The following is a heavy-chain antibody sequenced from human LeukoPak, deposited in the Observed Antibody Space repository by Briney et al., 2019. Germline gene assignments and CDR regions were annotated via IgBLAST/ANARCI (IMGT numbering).Heavy chain of an antibody. Sequence: SETLSLTCAVSGGSISSGGYSWSWIRQPPGKGLEWIGYIYHSGSTYYNPSLKSRVTISVDRSKNQFSLKLSSVTAADTAVYYCARVRRVSGYDAFDIWGQGTMVTVSS. CDR1: GGSISSGGYS. J-gene: IGHJ3*02. D-gene: IGHD3-22*01. V-gene: IGHV4-30-2*01. CDR3: ARVRRVSGYDAFDI. CDR2: IYHSGST.